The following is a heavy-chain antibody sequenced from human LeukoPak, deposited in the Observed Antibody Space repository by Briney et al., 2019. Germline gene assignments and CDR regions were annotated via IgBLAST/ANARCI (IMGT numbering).Heavy chain of an antibody. CDR1: GGSISSGGYY. CDR2: IYYSGST. D-gene: IGHD3-9*01. CDR3: ARESDILIGFGMDV. J-gene: IGHJ6*02. V-gene: IGHV4-31*03. Sequence: PSETLSLTCTVSGGSISSGGYYWSWIRQHPGKGLEWIGNIYYSGSTYYNPSLKGRVTISVDTSKNQFSLKLSSVTAADTAVYYCARESDILIGFGMDVWGQGTTVTVSS.